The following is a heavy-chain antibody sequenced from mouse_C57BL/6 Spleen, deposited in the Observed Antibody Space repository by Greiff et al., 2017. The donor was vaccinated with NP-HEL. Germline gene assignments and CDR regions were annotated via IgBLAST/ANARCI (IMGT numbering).Heavy chain of an antibody. V-gene: IGHV1-55*01. Sequence: QVQLKQPGAELVKPGASVKMSCKASGYTFTSYWITWVKQRPGQGLEWIGDIYPGSGSTNYNEKFKSKATLTVDTSSSTAYMQLSSLTSEDSAVYYCARGGLATAQATRFAYWGQGTLVTVSA. CDR3: ARGGLATAQATRFAY. CDR1: GYTFTSYW. J-gene: IGHJ3*01. CDR2: IYPGSGST. D-gene: IGHD3-2*02.